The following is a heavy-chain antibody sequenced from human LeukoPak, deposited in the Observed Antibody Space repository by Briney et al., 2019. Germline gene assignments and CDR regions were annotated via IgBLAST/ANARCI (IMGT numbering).Heavy chain of an antibody. CDR3: ATGSSDWGYGMDV. CDR1: GFTFSSYS. V-gene: IGHV3-21*01. Sequence: PGGSLRLSCAASGFTFSSYSMNWVRQAPGKGLEWVSSVSSSSSYIYYADSVKGRFTISRDNAKNSLYLQMNSLRAEDTAVYYCATGSSDWGYGMDVWGQGTMVTVSS. D-gene: IGHD6-19*01. J-gene: IGHJ6*02. CDR2: VSSSSSYI.